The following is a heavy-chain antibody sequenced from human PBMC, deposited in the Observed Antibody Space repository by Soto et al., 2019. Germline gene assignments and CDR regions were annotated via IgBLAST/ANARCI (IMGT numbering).Heavy chain of an antibody. J-gene: IGHJ5*02. Sequence: ASVKVSCKASGYTFTSYGISWVRQAPGQGLEWMGWISAYNGNTNYAQKLQGRVTMTTDTSTSTAYMELRSLRSDDTAVYYCGGDIGANDYGPINRFDPWGQGTLVTVSS. CDR1: GYTFTSYG. D-gene: IGHD4-17*01. V-gene: IGHV1-18*01. CDR3: GGDIGANDYGPINRFDP. CDR2: ISAYNGNT.